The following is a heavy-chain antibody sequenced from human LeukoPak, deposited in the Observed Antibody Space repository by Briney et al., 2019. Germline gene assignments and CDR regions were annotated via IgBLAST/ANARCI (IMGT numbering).Heavy chain of an antibody. CDR2: VYTSGNI. Sequence: SETLSLTCSVSGGSMNSYYWSWIRQPAGKGLEWIGRVYTSGNINYNPSLKSRVTISVDKSKNQFSLKLSSVTAADTAVYYCASWAMVRGVIISRCCDYWGQGTLVTVSS. J-gene: IGHJ4*02. D-gene: IGHD3-10*01. CDR1: GGSMNSYY. CDR3: ASWAMVRGVIISRCCDY. V-gene: IGHV4-4*07.